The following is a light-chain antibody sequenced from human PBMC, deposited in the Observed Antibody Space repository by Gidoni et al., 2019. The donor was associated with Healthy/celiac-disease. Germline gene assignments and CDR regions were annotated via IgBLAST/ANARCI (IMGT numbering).Light chain of an antibody. CDR1: QRISSW. J-gene: IGKJ2*01. CDR3: QQYNSYPYT. V-gene: IGKV1-5*03. Sequence: DIQMTQSPSTLSASVGDRVTITCRASQRISSWLAWYQQKPGKAPKLLLYRASSLESGVPSRFSGSGSGTEFTLTISSLQPDDFATYYCQQYNSYPYTFXXXTKLEIK. CDR2: RAS.